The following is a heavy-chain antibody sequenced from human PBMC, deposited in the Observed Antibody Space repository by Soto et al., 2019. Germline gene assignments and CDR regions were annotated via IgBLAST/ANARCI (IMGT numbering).Heavy chain of an antibody. J-gene: IGHJ4*02. CDR2: IYAGDSDT. V-gene: IGHV5-51*01. CDR3: GRLDSSYYFDY. CDR1: GYTFTTYW. D-gene: IGHD3-22*01. Sequence: GESLKISCKGSGYTFTTYWIGWVRQMPGKGLEWMGIIYAGDSDTTYSPSFQGQVTISADKSISTAYLQWNSLKASDSAMYYCGRLDSSYYFDYWGQGTLVTVSA.